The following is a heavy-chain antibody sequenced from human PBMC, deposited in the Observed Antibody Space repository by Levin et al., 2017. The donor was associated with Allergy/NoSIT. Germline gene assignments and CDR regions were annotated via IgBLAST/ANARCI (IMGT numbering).Heavy chain of an antibody. CDR1: GFTFDDYA. D-gene: IGHD3-10*01. Sequence: GGSLRLSCAASGFTFDDYAMHWVRQAPGKGLEWVSGISWNSGSIGYADSVKGRFTISRDNAKNSLYLQMNSLRAEDTALYYCAKDGGITMVRGVSGVDYWGQGTLVTVSS. CDR3: AKDGGITMVRGVSGVDY. CDR2: ISWNSGSI. J-gene: IGHJ4*02. V-gene: IGHV3-9*01.